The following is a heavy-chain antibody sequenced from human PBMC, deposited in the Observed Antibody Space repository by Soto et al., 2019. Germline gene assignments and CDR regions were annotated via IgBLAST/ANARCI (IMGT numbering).Heavy chain of an antibody. Sequence: QVQLQQWGAGLLKPSETLSLTCAVYGGSFSGYYWTWIRQPPGTGLEWIGEINHSGSTNYNPSLKSRVTLAVDTYKNQFSLKLTSVTAEDPAVYYCARDKMTGLFDYWGQGTLVTVSS. CDR2: INHSGST. D-gene: IGHD3-9*01. CDR1: GGSFSGYY. J-gene: IGHJ4*02. V-gene: IGHV4-34*01. CDR3: ARDKMTGLFDY.